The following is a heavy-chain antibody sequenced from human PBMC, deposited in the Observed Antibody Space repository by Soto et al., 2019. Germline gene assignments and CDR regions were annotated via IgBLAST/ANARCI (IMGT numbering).Heavy chain of an antibody. CDR1: GFTFSDNA. D-gene: IGHD2-2*01. V-gene: IGHV3-23*01. Sequence: GGSLRLSCGASGFTFSDNAMTWVRQAPGKGLEWVSSISDDGDSTYYADSVKGRFAVSRDNSKNTLFLHMNSLGAEDTAVYHCAKSLSTAVNYGLDVWGQGTSVTVYS. CDR3: AKSLSTAVNYGLDV. CDR2: ISDDGDST. J-gene: IGHJ6*02.